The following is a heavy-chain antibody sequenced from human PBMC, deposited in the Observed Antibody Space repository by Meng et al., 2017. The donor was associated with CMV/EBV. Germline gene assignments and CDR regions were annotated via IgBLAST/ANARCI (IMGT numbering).Heavy chain of an antibody. D-gene: IGHD6-13*01. V-gene: IGHV1-2*02. Sequence: GGSLRLSCAASGFPFSRNGMHWVRQAPGQGLEWMGWINPNSGGTNYAQKFQGRVTMTRDTSISTAYMELSRLRSDDTAVYYCAKEGAAAGLTNYYYGMDVWGQGTTVTVSS. CDR3: AKEGAAAGLTNYYYGMDV. J-gene: IGHJ6*02. CDR2: INPNSGGT. CDR1: GFPFSRNG.